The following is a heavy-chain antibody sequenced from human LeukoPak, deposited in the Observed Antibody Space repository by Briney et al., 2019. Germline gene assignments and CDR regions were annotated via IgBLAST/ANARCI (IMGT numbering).Heavy chain of an antibody. V-gene: IGHV5-51*01. CDR3: ARLAGNNWLDP. Sequence: GESLKISCQSYGHSFASYWIGWVRQMPGQGLEWMGIIYPGDSDTRYSPSFEGQVTISVDKSITTAYLQWTSLKASDTAMYYCARLAGNNWLDPWGQGTLVTVSS. CDR1: GHSFASYW. CDR2: IYPGDSDT. J-gene: IGHJ5*02.